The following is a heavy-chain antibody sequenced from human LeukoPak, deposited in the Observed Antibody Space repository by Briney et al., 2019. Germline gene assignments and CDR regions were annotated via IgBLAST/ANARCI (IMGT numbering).Heavy chain of an antibody. CDR1: GYTFTSYY. Sequence: ASVKVSCKASGYTFTSYYMHWVRQAPGQGLEWMGIINPSGGSTSYAQKFQGRVTMTRDTSISTAYMELSRLRSDDTAVYYCARSSGVRGVIDYWGQGTLVTVSS. D-gene: IGHD3-10*01. CDR3: ARSSGVRGVIDY. J-gene: IGHJ4*02. V-gene: IGHV1-46*01. CDR2: INPSGGST.